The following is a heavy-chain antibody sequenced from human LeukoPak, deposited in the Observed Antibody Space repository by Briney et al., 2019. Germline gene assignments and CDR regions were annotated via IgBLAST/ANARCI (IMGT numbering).Heavy chain of an antibody. Sequence: GASVKVSCKASGYTFSSYGISRVRQAPGQGLEWMGWISAYNGNTNYAQKLQGRVTMTTDTSTSTAYMELRSLRSDGTAVYYCARDYRSIAAAGTVQYYYYYGMDVWGQGTTVTVSS. V-gene: IGHV1-18*01. CDR3: ARDYRSIAAAGTVQYYYYYGMDV. CDR1: GYTFSSYG. J-gene: IGHJ6*02. CDR2: ISAYNGNT. D-gene: IGHD6-13*01.